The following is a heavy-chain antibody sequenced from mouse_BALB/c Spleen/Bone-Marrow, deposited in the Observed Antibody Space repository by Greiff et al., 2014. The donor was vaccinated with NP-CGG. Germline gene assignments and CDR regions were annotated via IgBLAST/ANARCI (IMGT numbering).Heavy chain of an antibody. D-gene: IGHD4-1*01. V-gene: IGHV14-3*02. CDR2: IDPANGNT. CDR3: ARWEYYAMDY. CDR1: GFNIKDTY. J-gene: IGHJ4*01. Sequence: SGAELVKPGASVKLSCTASGFNIKDTYMHWVKQRPEQGLEWIGRIDPANGNTKYDPKFQGKATITADTSSNTAYLQLSGLTSDDTAVYYCARWEYYAMDYWGQGTSVTVSS.